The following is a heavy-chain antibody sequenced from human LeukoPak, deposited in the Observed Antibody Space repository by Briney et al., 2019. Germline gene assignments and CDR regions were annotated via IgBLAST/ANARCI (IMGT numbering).Heavy chain of an antibody. J-gene: IGHJ5*02. V-gene: IGHV4-34*01. CDR3: ARGRDYYDSSGYYRFDP. D-gene: IGHD3-22*01. CDR2: INHSGST. CDR1: GGSFSGYY. Sequence: SETLSLTCAVYGGSFSGYYWSWIRQPPGKGLEWIGEINHSGSTNYNPSLKSRVTISVDTSKNQFSLKLSSVTAADTAVYYCARGRDYYDSSGYYRFDPWGQGTLVTVSS.